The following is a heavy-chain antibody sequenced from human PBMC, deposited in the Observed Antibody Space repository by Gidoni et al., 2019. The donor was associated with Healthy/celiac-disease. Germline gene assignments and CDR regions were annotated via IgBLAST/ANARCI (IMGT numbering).Heavy chain of an antibody. J-gene: IGHJ3*02. CDR1: AFSLSTSGVG. D-gene: IGHD3-16*01. V-gene: IGHV2-5*02. CDR3: ARTLRSDAFDI. Sequence: QITLKESGPTLVKPTQTLTLTCTFPAFSLSTSGVGVGWIRQPPGKALEWLALIYWDDDKRYSPSLKSRLTITKDTSKNQVVLTMTNMDPVDTATYYCARTLRSDAFDIWGQGTMVTVSS. CDR2: IYWDDDK.